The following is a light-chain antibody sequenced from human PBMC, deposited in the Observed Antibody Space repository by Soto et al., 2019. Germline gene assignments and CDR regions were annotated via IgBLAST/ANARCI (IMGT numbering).Light chain of an antibody. J-gene: IGKJ4*02. CDR2: DAS. V-gene: IGKV3-15*01. Sequence: DRVMTPTPDTLSASPREIVSLFLRASQSVNHNLAWYQQKPGQAPRLLIYDASTRATGIPARFSGSGSGTEFTLTISSLQSEDFAVYYCQQYGSSGTFGEGTKVDIK. CDR1: QSVNHN. CDR3: QQYGSSGT.